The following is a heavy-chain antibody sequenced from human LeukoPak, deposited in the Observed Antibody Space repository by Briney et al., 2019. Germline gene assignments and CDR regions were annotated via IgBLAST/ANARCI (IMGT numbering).Heavy chain of an antibody. CDR2: ISSSSSYI. Sequence: PSETLSLTCAVSGYSISSCYYWGWIRQPPGKGLEWVSSISSSSSYIYYADSVKGRFTISRDNAKNSLYLQMNSLRAEDTAVYYCARICSSTSCYLFDYWGQGTLVTVSS. J-gene: IGHJ4*02. CDR3: ARICSSTSCYLFDY. CDR1: GYSISSCY. V-gene: IGHV3-21*01. D-gene: IGHD2-2*01.